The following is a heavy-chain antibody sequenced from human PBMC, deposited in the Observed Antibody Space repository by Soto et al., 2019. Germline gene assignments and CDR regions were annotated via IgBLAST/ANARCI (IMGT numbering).Heavy chain of an antibody. D-gene: IGHD3-10*01. J-gene: IGHJ4*02. V-gene: IGHV4-39*01. CDR3: ARHEQYYYHSRRYRFAY. CDR2: SFYSGST. CDR1: GGSISSSSHY. Sequence: PSETLSLTCSVSGGSISSSSHYWCWILQPPGKGLEWIGSSFYSGSTYYNPSLKSRVSIFVDASKNQFSLRLSSVTAADTALYYCARHEQYYYHSRRYRFAYWGQRTPVPVSS.